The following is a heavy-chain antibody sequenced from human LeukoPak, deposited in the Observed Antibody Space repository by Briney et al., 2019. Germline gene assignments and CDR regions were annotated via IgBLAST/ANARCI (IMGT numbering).Heavy chain of an antibody. CDR3: ARQANDHSGHDY. Sequence: ASVKVSCKASGYTFISYGISWVRQAPGQGLEGMGWINPNSGGTNYAQKFQDRVTMTRDTSISTAYMELSSLRSDDTAVYYCARQANDHSGHDYWGQGTLVTVSS. V-gene: IGHV1-2*02. D-gene: IGHD3-22*01. J-gene: IGHJ4*02. CDR2: INPNSGGT. CDR1: GYTFISYG.